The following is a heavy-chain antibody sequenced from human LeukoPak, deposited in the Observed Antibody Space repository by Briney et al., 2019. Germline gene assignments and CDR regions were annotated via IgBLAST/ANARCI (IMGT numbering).Heavy chain of an antibody. Sequence: PSETLSLTCTVSGGSISSSSYYWGWIRQPPGKGLEWIGSIYYSGSTYYNPSLKSRVTISVDTSKNQFSLKLTSVTAADTAVYYCARVYGEQLVWGWFDPWGQGTLVTVSS. CDR1: GGSISSSSYY. J-gene: IGHJ5*02. CDR3: ARVYGEQLVWGWFDP. CDR2: IYYSGST. V-gene: IGHV4-39*01. D-gene: IGHD6-13*01.